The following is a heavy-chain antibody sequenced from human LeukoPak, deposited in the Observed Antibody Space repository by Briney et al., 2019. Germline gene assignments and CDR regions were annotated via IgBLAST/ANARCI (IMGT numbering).Heavy chain of an antibody. CDR1: RFTFSNYA. Sequence: TGGSLRLSCAASRFTFSNYAMSWVRQAPGKGLEWVSAISGSGGSTYYADSVKGWFTISRDNSKNTLYLQMNSLRAEDTAVYYCAKDLAVAGTTGSDYWGQGTLVTVSS. V-gene: IGHV3-23*01. CDR3: AKDLAVAGTTGSDY. J-gene: IGHJ4*02. D-gene: IGHD6-19*01. CDR2: ISGSGGST.